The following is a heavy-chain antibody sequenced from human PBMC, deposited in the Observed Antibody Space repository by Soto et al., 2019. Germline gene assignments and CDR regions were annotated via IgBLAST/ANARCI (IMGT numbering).Heavy chain of an antibody. J-gene: IGHJ6*02. V-gene: IGHV4-31*03. CDR2: IYYSGST. CDR1: GGSISSGGYY. Sequence: QVQLQESGPGLVKPSQTLSLTCTVSGGSISSGGYYWSWIRQHPGKGLEWIGYIYYSGSTYYNPSLKSRVTILVDTSKNQFSLKLSSVTAADTAVYYCARGLLLEWLFGGMDVWGQGTTVTVSS. D-gene: IGHD3-3*01. CDR3: ARGLLLEWLFGGMDV.